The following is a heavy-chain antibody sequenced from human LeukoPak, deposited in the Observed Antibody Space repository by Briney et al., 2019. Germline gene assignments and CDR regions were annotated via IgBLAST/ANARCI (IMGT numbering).Heavy chain of an antibody. CDR2: ISSSSSYI. CDR1: GFTFSSYS. Sequence: GGSLRLFCAASGFTFSSYSMNWVRQAPGKGLEWVSSISSSSSYIYYADSVKGRFTISRDNAKNSLYLQMNSLRAEDTAVYYCARTGDYYGSGSYYDYWGQGTLVTVSS. D-gene: IGHD3-10*01. V-gene: IGHV3-21*01. J-gene: IGHJ4*02. CDR3: ARTGDYYGSGSYYDY.